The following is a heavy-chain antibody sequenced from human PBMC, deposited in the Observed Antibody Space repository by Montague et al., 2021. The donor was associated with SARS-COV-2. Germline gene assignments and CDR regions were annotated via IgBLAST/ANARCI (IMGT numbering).Heavy chain of an antibody. CDR1: GDSVAGDSGT. Sequence: CAISGDSVAGDSGTWDWLRQNSTNIRKSLAGTYYRSRWFDHYEVSMKGRISIKADTSKNQFSLQLDSVTPEDTAEYYCARGDGLGPYTGYAFDIWGQGTLVTVSS. V-gene: IGHV6-1*01. D-gene: IGHD3-16*01. CDR3: ARGDGLGPYTGYAFDI. CDR2: TYYRSRWFD. J-gene: IGHJ3*02.